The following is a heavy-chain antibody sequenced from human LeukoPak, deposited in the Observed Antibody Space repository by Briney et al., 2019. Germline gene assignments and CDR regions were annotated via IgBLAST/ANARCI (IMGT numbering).Heavy chain of an antibody. D-gene: IGHD3-10*01. V-gene: IGHV1-18*01. Sequence: ASVKVSCKATGYTFANFGMNWVRQAPGEGLEWLGWSSSYNGNANYAQRVKGRVTKTTDTSTSTAYMELRGLTSDDTAVYYCTRETYYGAGSFGYWGQGTLVTVSS. CDR2: SSSYNGNA. CDR1: GYTFANFG. J-gene: IGHJ4*02. CDR3: TRETYYGAGSFGY.